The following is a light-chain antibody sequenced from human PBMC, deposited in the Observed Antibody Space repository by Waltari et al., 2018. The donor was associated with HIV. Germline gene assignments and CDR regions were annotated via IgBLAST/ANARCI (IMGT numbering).Light chain of an antibody. V-gene: IGKV3-20*01. CDR2: AAS. CDR3: QQYGSSPYT. Sequence: EIVLTQSPGTLSLSPGERATLPCRASQSVSSSYLAWYQQEPGQAPRLLIYAASRRATGIPDRFSGSGSGTDFTLTISGLEPEDFAVYYCQQYGSSPYTFGQGPTWRSN. CDR1: QSVSSSY. J-gene: IGKJ2*01.